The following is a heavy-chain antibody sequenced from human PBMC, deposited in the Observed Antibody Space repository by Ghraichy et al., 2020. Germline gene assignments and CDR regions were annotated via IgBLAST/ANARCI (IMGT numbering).Heavy chain of an antibody. CDR1: GGSFSGYY. CDR2: INHSGST. J-gene: IGHJ5*02. Sequence: SETLSLTCAVYGGSFSGYYWSWIRQPPGKGLEWIGEINHSGSTNYNPSLKSRVTISVDTSKNQFSLKLSSVTAADTAVYYCARGPPVWFRESSWFDPWGQGTLVTVSS. D-gene: IGHD3-10*01. CDR3: ARGPPVWFRESSWFDP. V-gene: IGHV4-34*01.